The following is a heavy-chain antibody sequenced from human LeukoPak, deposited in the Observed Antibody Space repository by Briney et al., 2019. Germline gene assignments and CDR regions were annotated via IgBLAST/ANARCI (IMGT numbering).Heavy chain of an antibody. CDR3: ARQFCSSTSCYRVYGMDV. J-gene: IGHJ6*02. CDR2: IFHSGNT. CDR1: GGSISSGGFS. Sequence: SETLSLTCAVSGGSISSGGFSWSWIRQPPGTDLEWIGYIFHSGNTYYNPSLKSRVTISVDTSKNQFSLKLSSVTAADTAVYYCARQFCSSTSCYRVYGMDVWGQGTTVTVSS. D-gene: IGHD2-2*02. V-gene: IGHV4-30-2*03.